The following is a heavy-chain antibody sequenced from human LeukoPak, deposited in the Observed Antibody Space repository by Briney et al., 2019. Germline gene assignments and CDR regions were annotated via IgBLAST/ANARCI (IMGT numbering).Heavy chain of an antibody. CDR2: ITANTGGT. Sequence: ASVKVSCKASGYTFSGYYIHWVRQAPGQGLEWMGWITANTGGTNFAQNFQGRVTMTTVTSISTAYMELGRLRSDDTAVYYCARVVDILTGHDTALDYWGQGTLVTVS. CDR3: ARVVDILTGHDTALDY. J-gene: IGHJ4*02. V-gene: IGHV1-2*02. D-gene: IGHD3-9*01. CDR1: GYTFSGYY.